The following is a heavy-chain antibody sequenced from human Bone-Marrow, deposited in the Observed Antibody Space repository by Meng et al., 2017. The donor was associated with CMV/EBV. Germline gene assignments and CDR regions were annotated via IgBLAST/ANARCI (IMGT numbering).Heavy chain of an antibody. CDR2: VIPIFDTT. D-gene: IGHD2-2*02. CDR3: ARDRTGDCSSTSCYNYYYYYGMDV. J-gene: IGHJ6*02. V-gene: IGHV1-69*05. Sequence: SVKVSCKASGGTFNSFAFSWVRQAPGQGLEWMGGVIPIFDTTNYAQQFQGRLTITTDESTSIVSMELNNLRSEDTAVYYCARDRTGDCSSTSCYNYYYYYGMDVWGQGTTATVSS. CDR1: GGTFNSFA.